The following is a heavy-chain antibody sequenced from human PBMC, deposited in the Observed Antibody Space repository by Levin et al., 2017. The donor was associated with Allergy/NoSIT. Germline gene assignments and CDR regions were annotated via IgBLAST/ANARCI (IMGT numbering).Heavy chain of an antibody. J-gene: IGHJ4*02. D-gene: IGHD4-23*01. CDR1: GFSFIAYS. CDR2: ISSTSSYI. Sequence: GGSLRLSCTASGFSFIAYSLNWVRQAPGKGLEWVSSISSTSSYIYYADSVKGRFTISRDNAKNSLYLQMNSLRAEDTAVYYCAIDGPYGGNSIDYWGQGTLVTVSS. CDR3: AIDGPYGGNSIDY. V-gene: IGHV3-21*01.